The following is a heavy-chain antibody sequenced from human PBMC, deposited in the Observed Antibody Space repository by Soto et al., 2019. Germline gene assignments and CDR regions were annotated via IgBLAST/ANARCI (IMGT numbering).Heavy chain of an antibody. Sequence: QLQLQESGSGLVKPSQTLSLTCAVSGGSISSGGNSWNWIRQPPGKGLEWIGYIYHSGSTYYNPSLESRVTISVDTSKNQFSLKLSSVTAADTAVYYCARGRPIRFDPWGQGTLVTVSS. CDR1: GGSISSGGNS. CDR3: ARGRPIRFDP. V-gene: IGHV4-30-2*01. CDR2: IYHSGST. J-gene: IGHJ5*02.